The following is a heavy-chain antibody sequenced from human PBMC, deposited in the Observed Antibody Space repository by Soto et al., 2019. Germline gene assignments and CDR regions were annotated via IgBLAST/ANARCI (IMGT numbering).Heavy chain of an antibody. J-gene: IGHJ4*02. CDR1: GFTFDDYG. V-gene: IGHV3-20*04. Sequence: PGGSLRLSCAASGFTFDDYGMSWVRPAPGKGLEWVSGINWNGGSTGYADSVKGRFTISRDNAKNSLYLQMNSLRAEDTALYYCARDLSEQWLDPFDYWGQGTLVTVSS. CDR3: ARDLSEQWLDPFDY. D-gene: IGHD6-19*01. CDR2: INWNGGST.